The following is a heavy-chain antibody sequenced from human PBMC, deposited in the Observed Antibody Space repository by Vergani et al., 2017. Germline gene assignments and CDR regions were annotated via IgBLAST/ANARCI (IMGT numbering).Heavy chain of an antibody. CDR3: ANTIASGYDPYGMDV. Sequence: EVQLVESGGGLVQPGRSLRLSCTASGFTFGDYAMSWVRQAPGKGLEWVGFIRSKAYGGTTEYAASVKGRFTISRDDSKSIAYLQMNSLKTEDTAVYYCANTIASGYDPYGMDVWGQGTTVTVSS. V-gene: IGHV3-49*04. CDR1: GFTFGDYA. CDR2: IRSKAYGGTT. D-gene: IGHD5-12*01. J-gene: IGHJ6*02.